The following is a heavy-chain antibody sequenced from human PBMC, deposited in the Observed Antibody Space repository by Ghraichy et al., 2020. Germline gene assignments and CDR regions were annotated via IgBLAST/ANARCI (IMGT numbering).Heavy chain of an antibody. CDR3: ASLPIGGIAVADS. CDR1: GGSISSYY. V-gene: IGHV4-59*01. CDR2: IYYSGST. J-gene: IGHJ5*02. D-gene: IGHD6-19*01. Sequence: SETLSLTCTVSGGSISSYYWSWIRQPPGKGLEWIGYIYYSGSTNYNPSLKSRVTISVDTSKNQFSLKLSSVTAADTAVYYCASLPIGGIAVADSWGQGTLVTVSS.